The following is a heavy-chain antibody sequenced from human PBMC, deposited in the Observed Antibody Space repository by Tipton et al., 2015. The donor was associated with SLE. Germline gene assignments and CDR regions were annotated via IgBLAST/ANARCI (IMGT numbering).Heavy chain of an antibody. CDR3: AGGGGLGMGEDY. V-gene: IGHV4-59*08. CDR1: GGSISSYY. J-gene: IGHJ4*02. CDR2: IYYSGST. Sequence: LRLSCTVSGGSISSYYWSWIRQPPGKGLEWIGYIYYSGSTNYNPSLKSRVTISVDTSKNQFSLKLSSVIAADTAVYYCAGGGGLGMGEDYWGQGTLVTVSS. D-gene: IGHD3-16*01.